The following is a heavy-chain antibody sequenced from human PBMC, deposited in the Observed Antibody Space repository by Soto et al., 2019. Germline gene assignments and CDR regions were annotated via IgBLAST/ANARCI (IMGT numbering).Heavy chain of an antibody. CDR1: GGSISSYY. J-gene: IGHJ5*02. CDR3: ARGTFTPNWFDP. V-gene: IGHV4-59*01. Sequence: SETLSLTCTVSGGSISSYYWSWIRQPPGKGLEWIGYIYYSGSTNYNPSLKSRVTISVDTSKNQFSLKLSSVTAADTAVYYCARGTFTPNWFDPWGQGTLVTVPS. CDR2: IYYSGST. D-gene: IGHD1-1*01.